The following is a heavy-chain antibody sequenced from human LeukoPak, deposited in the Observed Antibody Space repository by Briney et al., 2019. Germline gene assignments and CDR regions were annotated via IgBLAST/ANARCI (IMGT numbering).Heavy chain of an antibody. CDR3: ASHYDILTGYYPISPFDY. J-gene: IGHJ4*02. Sequence: GSSVKVSCKASGGTFSSYAISWVRQAPGQGLEWMGGIIPIFGTANYAQKFQGRVTITADESTSTAYVELSSLRSEDTAVYYCASHYDILTGYYPISPFDYWGQGTLVTVSS. V-gene: IGHV1-69*01. D-gene: IGHD3-9*01. CDR1: GGTFSSYA. CDR2: IIPIFGTA.